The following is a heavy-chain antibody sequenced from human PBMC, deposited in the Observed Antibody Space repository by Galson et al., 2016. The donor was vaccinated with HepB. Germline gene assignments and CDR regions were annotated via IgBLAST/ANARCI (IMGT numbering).Heavy chain of an antibody. CDR1: RLLFYNYG. Sequence: SLRLSCAASRLLFYNYGFHWVRQAPGKGLEWVAAISSNGDIEYYADSVKGRFAISRDNSKNSVYLQMNGLRAEDTAVYYCARTFCRSTSCYGTYFDNWGQGTLVAVSS. CDR3: ARTFCRSTSCYGTYFDN. CDR2: ISSNGDIE. V-gene: IGHV3-30*09. D-gene: IGHD2-2*01. J-gene: IGHJ4*02.